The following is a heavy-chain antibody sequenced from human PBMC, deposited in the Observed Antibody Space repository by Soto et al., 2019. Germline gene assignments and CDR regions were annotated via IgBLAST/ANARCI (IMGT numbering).Heavy chain of an antibody. Sequence: PVGSVRLSCAASVFTFNSYAMNWVRHSPGKWLEWVTTINGGSTPYYADSVKGRFTISRDNSKNTLYLQMNSLRAEDTAVYYCAKDKDWSGAYGMHVWGQGTTVTVSS. J-gene: IGHJ6*02. CDR3: AKDKDWSGAYGMHV. V-gene: IGHV3-23*01. D-gene: IGHD3-3*01. CDR1: VFTFNSYA. CDR2: INGGSTP.